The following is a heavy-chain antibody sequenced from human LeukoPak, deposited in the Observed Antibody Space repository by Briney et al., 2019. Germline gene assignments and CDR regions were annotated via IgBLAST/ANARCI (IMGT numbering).Heavy chain of an antibody. CDR1: GFTFSSYG. V-gene: IGHV3-33*01. D-gene: IGHD6-13*01. J-gene: IGHJ4*02. CDR2: IWYDGSNK. Sequence: PGGSLRLSCAASGFTFSSYGMHWVRQAPGKGLEWVAVIWYDGSNKYYADSVKGRFTISRDNSKNTLYLQMNSLRAEDTAVYYCARGLGYSSSWTLDYWGQGTLVTVSS. CDR3: ARGLGYSSSWTLDY.